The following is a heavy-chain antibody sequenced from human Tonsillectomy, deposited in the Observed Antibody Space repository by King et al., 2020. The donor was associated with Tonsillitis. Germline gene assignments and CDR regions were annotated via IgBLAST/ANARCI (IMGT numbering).Heavy chain of an antibody. CDR2: IAGDDDK. CDR3: ARMTTVGIDAFDI. V-gene: IGHV2-70*04. Sequence: TLKESGPALVKPTQTLTLTCTFSGFSLSTSGMRVSWIRQPPGKALEWLARIAGDDDKFYSTSLKTRLTSSKDTSKNQVVLTMTNMDPVDTATYYCARMTTVGIDAFDIWGQGTMVTVSS. J-gene: IGHJ3*02. CDR1: GFSLSTSGMR. D-gene: IGHD4-23*01.